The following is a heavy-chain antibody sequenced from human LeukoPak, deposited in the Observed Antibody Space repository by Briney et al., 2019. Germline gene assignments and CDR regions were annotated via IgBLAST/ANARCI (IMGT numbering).Heavy chain of an antibody. Sequence: SETLSLTCAVYGGPFSGYYWSWIRQPPGKGLEWIGEINHSGSANYNPSLKSRVTISLDTSKNQSPLKLSSVTAADTAVYYCARTTMIAHATNYWGQGTLVTVSS. CDR1: GGPFSGYY. CDR2: INHSGSA. J-gene: IGHJ4*02. D-gene: IGHD3-22*01. CDR3: ARTTMIAHATNY. V-gene: IGHV4-34*01.